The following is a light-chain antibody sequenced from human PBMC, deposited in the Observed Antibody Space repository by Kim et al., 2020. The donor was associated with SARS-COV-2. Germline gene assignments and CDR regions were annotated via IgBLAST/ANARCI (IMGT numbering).Light chain of an antibody. CDR1: NIGDKS. Sequence: SYELTQPPSVSVAPGQTARITCGANNIGDKSVHWYQQKPGQAPMVVIHYDSDRPSGIPERISGSNSGNTATLTISRVEAGDEADYYCQLWDTTSDHPGVFGGGTQLNVL. CDR2: YDS. J-gene: IGLJ3*02. V-gene: IGLV3-21*04. CDR3: QLWDTTSDHPGV.